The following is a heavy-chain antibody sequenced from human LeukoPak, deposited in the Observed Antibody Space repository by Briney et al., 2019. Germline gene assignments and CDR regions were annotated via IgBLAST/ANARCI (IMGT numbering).Heavy chain of an antibody. Sequence: GASVKVSCKASGYTFTGYYMHWVRQAPGHGLEWMGWISAYSGNTNYAQKLQGRVTMTTDTSTSTAYMELRSLRSDDTAVHYCARDGVVYCSSTSCYNYYMDVWGKGTTVTISS. V-gene: IGHV1-18*04. CDR1: GYTFTGYY. CDR2: ISAYSGNT. CDR3: ARDGVVYCSSTSCYNYYMDV. J-gene: IGHJ6*03. D-gene: IGHD2-2*02.